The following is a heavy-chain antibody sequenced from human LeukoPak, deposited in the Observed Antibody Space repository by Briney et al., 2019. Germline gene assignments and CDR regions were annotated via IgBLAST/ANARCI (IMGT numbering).Heavy chain of an antibody. CDR2: ISSNGGST. CDR3: ARLTIVDCSSTSCPGDMDV. Sequence: GGSPRLSCAASGFSFSSYAMHWVRQAPGKGLEYVSVISSNGGSTYYANSVKGRFTISRDNSKDTLYLQMGSLRAEDMAVYYCARLTIVDCSSTSCPGDMDVWGRGTTVTVSS. V-gene: IGHV3-64*01. CDR1: GFSFSSYA. D-gene: IGHD2-2*01. J-gene: IGHJ6*03.